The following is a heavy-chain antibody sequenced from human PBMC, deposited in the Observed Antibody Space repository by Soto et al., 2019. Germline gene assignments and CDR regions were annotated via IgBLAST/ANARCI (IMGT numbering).Heavy chain of an antibody. J-gene: IGHJ6*03. CDR2: MNPNSGNT. CDR3: ARVYDSSSWPDYYYYYMDG. D-gene: IGHD6-13*01. Sequence: RASVKVSCKASGYTFTIYDINWVRQATGEGLEWMGWMNPNSGNTGYAQKFQGRVTMTRNTSISTAYMELSSLRSEDTAVYYCARVYDSSSWPDYYYYYMDGWGKGTTVTVSS. CDR1: GYTFTIYD. V-gene: IGHV1-8*01.